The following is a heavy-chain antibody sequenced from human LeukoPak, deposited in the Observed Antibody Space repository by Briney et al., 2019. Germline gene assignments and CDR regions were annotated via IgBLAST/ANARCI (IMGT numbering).Heavy chain of an antibody. Sequence: ASVKVSCKASGYTFTSYYMHWVRQAPGQGLEWMGIINPSGGSTSYAQKFQGRVTMTRDTSTSTAYMELSSLRSEDTAVYYCARGPPTIPARYGMDVWGQGTTVTVSS. J-gene: IGHJ6*02. CDR2: INPSGGST. CDR3: ARGPPTIPARYGMDV. CDR1: GYTFTSYY. D-gene: IGHD5-12*01. V-gene: IGHV1-46*01.